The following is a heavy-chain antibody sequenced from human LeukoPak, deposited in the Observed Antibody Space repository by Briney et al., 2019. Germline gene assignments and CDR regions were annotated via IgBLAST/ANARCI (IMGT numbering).Heavy chain of an antibody. D-gene: IGHD3-9*01. CDR3: ARVDPYYDILTGYYMGSVDY. CDR2: ISAYNGNT. J-gene: IGHJ4*02. V-gene: IGHV1-18*01. CDR1: GYTFTSYG. Sequence: SVKVSCTASGYTFTSYGISWVRQAPGQGLEWMGWISAYNGNTNYAQKLQGRVTMTTDTSTSTAYMELRSLRSDDTAVYYCARVDPYYDILTGYYMGSVDYWGQGTLVTVSS.